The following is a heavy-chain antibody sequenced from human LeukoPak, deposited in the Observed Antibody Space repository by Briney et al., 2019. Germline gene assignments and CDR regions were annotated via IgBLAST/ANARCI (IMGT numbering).Heavy chain of an antibody. CDR2: IYSGGST. D-gene: IGHD6-13*01. CDR1: GFTVSSNY. CDR3: ARGAAAGTYYYYYYMDV. V-gene: IGHV3-53*01. Sequence: TGGSLRLSCAASGFTVSSNYMSWVRQAPGKGLEWVSVIYSGGSTYYADSVKGRFTISRDNSKNTLYLQMNSLRAEDTAVYYCARGAAAGTYYYYYYMDVWGKGTTVTISS. J-gene: IGHJ6*03.